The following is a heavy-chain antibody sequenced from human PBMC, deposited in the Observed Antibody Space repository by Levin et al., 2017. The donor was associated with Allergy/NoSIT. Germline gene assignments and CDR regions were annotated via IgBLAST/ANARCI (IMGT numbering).Heavy chain of an antibody. Sequence: GSLRLSCAVSGDSISSTNWWNWVRQAPGKGLEWIGEIHHRGGTNYNPSLKSRVIISIDKSKNQFSLRLSSVTAADTAVYYCTRDPQPGAEADNWFDPWGQGTLVTVSS. CDR2: IHHRGGT. V-gene: IGHV4-4*02. CDR1: GDSISSTNW. J-gene: IGHJ5*02. D-gene: IGHD6-19*01. CDR3: TRDPQPGAEADNWFDP.